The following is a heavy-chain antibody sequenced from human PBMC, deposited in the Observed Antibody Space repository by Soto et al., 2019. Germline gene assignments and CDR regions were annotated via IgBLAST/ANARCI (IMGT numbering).Heavy chain of an antibody. J-gene: IGHJ2*01. CDR1: GFAFSRFA. V-gene: IGHV3-30*09. D-gene: IGHD2-21*02. CDR3: VRGPWGDCFHWYFGP. CDR2: ISYDGTTK. Sequence: QLVESGGGVVQPGGSLRLSCAASGFAFSRFALHWLRQAPGKGLEWVALISYDGTTKYYPDAVKGRFAISRDNSNNPLYLEMNRLRPEGTAFYFRVRGPWGDCFHWYFGPRGHGTLVPVSS.